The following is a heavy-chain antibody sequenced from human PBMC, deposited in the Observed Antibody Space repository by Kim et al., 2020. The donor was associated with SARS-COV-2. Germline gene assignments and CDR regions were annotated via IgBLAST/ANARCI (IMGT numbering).Heavy chain of an antibody. D-gene: IGHD5-12*01. V-gene: IGHV5-51*01. CDR3: VSGGYSGYGTFDH. Sequence: YSPSFQGQVTISADKSISTAYLQWSSLEASDTAMYYCVSGGYSGYGTFDHWGQGTLVTVSS. J-gene: IGHJ4*02.